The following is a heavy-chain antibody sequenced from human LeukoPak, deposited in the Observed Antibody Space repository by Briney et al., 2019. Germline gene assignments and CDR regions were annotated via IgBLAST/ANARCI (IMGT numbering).Heavy chain of an antibody. Sequence: SETLSLTCTVSGGSINSSSSYWGWIRQPPGKGLQWIGSFYYSGSTFYNPSLKSRVTISVDTSKNQFSLKLSSVTAADTAVYYCARDRGYYDSSGRGYFDLWGRGTLVTVSS. CDR1: GGSINSSSSY. V-gene: IGHV4-39*07. D-gene: IGHD3-22*01. CDR2: FYYSGST. J-gene: IGHJ2*01. CDR3: ARDRGYYDSSGRGYFDL.